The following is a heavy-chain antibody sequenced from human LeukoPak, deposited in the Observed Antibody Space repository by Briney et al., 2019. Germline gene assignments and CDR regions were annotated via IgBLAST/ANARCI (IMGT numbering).Heavy chain of an antibody. CDR2: TNGSGGRT. J-gene: IGHJ4*02. D-gene: IGHD2-15*01. CDR3: AKWGCSGGSCYPFDY. CDR1: GGPFSDYY. V-gene: IGHV3-23*01. Sequence: ETLSLTCDVYGGPFSDYYWSWIRQPPGKGLEWVSATNGSGGRTYYADSVKGRFTISRDNSKNTLYLQMNSLRAEDTAVYYCAKWGCSGGSCYPFDYWGQGTLVTVSS.